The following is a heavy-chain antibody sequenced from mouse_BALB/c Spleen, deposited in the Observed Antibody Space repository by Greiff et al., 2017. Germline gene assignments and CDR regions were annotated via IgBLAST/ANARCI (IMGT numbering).Heavy chain of an antibody. CDR3: AREGGRAMDY. J-gene: IGHJ4*01. Sequence: DVQLQESGPGLVKPSQSLSLTCTVTGYSITSDYAWNWIRQFPGNKLEWMGYISYSGSTSYNPSLKSRISITRDTSKNQFFLQLNSVTTEDTATYYCAREGGRAMDYWGQGTSVTVSS. CDR2: ISYSGST. D-gene: IGHD3-3*01. V-gene: IGHV3-2*02. CDR1: GYSITSDYA.